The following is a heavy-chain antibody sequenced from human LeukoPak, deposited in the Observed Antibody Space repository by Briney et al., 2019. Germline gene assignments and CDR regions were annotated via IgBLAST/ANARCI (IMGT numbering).Heavy chain of an antibody. CDR2: INHSGST. V-gene: IGHV4-34*01. CDR3: ARVPRIAVAGTGYFQH. CDR1: GGSFSGYY. Sequence: PSETLSLTCAVYGGSFSGYYWSWIRQPPGKGPEWIGEINHSGSTNYNPSLKSRVTISVDTSKNQFSLKLSSVTAADTAVYYCARVPRIAVAGTGYFQHWGQGTLVTVSS. D-gene: IGHD6-19*01. J-gene: IGHJ1*01.